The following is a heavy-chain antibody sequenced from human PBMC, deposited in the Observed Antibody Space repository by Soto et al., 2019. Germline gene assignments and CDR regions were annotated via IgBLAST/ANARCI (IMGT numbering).Heavy chain of an antibody. D-gene: IGHD3-9*01. J-gene: IGHJ4*02. CDR1: GGSISSYY. V-gene: IGHV4-59*01. Sequence: PSETLSLTCTVSGGSISSYYWSWIRQPPGKGLEWIGYIYYSGSTNYNPSLKSRVTISVDTSKNQFSLKLSSVTAADTAVYYCARGLYDILTGYYCDYWGQGTLVTVSS. CDR3: ARGLYDILTGYYCDY. CDR2: IYYSGST.